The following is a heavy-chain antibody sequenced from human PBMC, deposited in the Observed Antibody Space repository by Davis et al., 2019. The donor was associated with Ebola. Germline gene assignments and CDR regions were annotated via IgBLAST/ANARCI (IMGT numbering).Heavy chain of an antibody. CDR2: IKQDGSEK. J-gene: IGHJ6*02. CDR1: GFTFSSYW. V-gene: IGHV3-7*01. Sequence: GGSLRLSCAASGFTFSSYWMSWVRQAPGKGLEWVANIKQDGSEKYYVDSVKGRFTISRDNAKNSLYLQMNSLRAEDTAVYYCAGPSNYDFWSGSRYYYYGMDVWGQGTTVTVSS. CDR3: AGPSNYDFWSGSRYYYYGMDV. D-gene: IGHD3-3*01.